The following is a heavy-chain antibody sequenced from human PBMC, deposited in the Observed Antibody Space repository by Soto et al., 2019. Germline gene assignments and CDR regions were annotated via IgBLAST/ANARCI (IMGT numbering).Heavy chain of an antibody. V-gene: IGHV1-18*01. CDR1: GYTFTSNG. CDR3: ARDAAIGMNDY. D-gene: IGHD1-20*01. Sequence: QVQLVQSGAEVKKPGASVKVSCKPSGYTFTSNGISGVRQAPGQGLEWMGWINAYNGNTKNAQKLQGRVTMTTDTSTSTAYMELRSLRSDDTAVYYCARDAAIGMNDYWGQGTLVTVSS. CDR2: INAYNGNT. J-gene: IGHJ4*02.